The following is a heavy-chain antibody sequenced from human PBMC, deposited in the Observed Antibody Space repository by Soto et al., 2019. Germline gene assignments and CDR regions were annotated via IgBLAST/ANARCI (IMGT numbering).Heavy chain of an antibody. CDR1: GFTFISYA. V-gene: IGHV3-23*01. J-gene: IGHJ6*02. Sequence: PGGSLRHSCAASGFTFISYAMNWVRQAPGKGLEWVSGISGSGVSTYSADSVKGRFTISRDNSKNTLHLQMNSLRAEDTAVYFCAKVRSQYYYYYGMDVWGQGTTVTVSS. CDR3: AKVRSQYYYYYGMDV. CDR2: ISGSGVST. D-gene: IGHD2-15*01.